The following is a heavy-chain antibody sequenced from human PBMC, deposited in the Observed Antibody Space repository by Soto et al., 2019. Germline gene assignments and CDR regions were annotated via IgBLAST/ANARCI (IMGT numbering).Heavy chain of an antibody. D-gene: IGHD3-10*01. CDR1: GGSISTYY. V-gene: IGHV4-59*01. CDR2: IYASGAT. J-gene: IGHJ4*02. CDR3: ARSHSFDGSIYHYYFDF. Sequence: PSETLSLTCTVSGGSISTYYWSWIRQPPGGTLEWIGYIYASGATTYNPSLESRVTMSVDMPNNEFSLELTSLTAADTAVYYCARSHSFDGSIYHYYFDFWCQGTLVTVSS.